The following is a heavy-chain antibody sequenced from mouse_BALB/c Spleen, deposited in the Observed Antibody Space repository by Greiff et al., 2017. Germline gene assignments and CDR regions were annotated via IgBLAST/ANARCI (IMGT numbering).Heavy chain of an antibody. D-gene: IGHD2-14*01. Sequence: EVQGVESGGGLVQPGGSLKLSCAASGFTFSSYTMSWVRQTPEKRLEWVAYISNGGGSTYYPDTVKGRFTISRDNAKNTLYLQMSSLKSEDTAMYYSARIYRNSFDYWGQGTTLTVSS. CDR3: ARIYRNSFDY. V-gene: IGHV5-12-2*01. J-gene: IGHJ2*01. CDR1: GFTFSSYT. CDR2: ISNGGGST.